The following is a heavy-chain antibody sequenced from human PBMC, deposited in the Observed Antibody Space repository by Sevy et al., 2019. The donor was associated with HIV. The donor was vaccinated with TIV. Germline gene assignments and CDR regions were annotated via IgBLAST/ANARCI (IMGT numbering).Heavy chain of an antibody. V-gene: IGHV3-7*03. D-gene: IGHD7-27*01. CDR3: ARSWDYWGQMGY. CDR1: GFTFNNYW. Sequence: GSLRLSCAASGFTFNNYWMTWVRQAPGKGLEWVANIKQDGSDKYYMESVKGRFNISRDNTKNSLYLQLNSLRAEDTAVYYYARSWDYWGQMGYWGQGTLVTVSS. J-gene: IGHJ4*02. CDR2: IKQDGSDK.